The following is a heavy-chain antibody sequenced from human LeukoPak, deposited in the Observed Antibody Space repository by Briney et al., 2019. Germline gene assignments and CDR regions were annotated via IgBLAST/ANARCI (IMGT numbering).Heavy chain of an antibody. CDR1: GFIFSDYY. Sequence: GGSLSLSCAASGFIFSDYYMTWIRQAPGKGLEWVSYISSSGGITYYADSVKGRFTISRDNAKNSLYLEMNSLRDDDTAVYFCARTGGAGSPSDTWGQGTLVTVSS. D-gene: IGHD3-10*01. CDR3: ARTGGAGSPSDT. J-gene: IGHJ5*02. V-gene: IGHV3-11*01. CDR2: ISSSGGIT.